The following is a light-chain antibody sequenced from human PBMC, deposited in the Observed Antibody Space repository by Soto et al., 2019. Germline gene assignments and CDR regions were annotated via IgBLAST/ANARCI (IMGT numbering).Light chain of an antibody. CDR2: TNN. J-gene: IGLJ1*01. CDR3: AAWDDSLKGYV. Sequence: QSALTQPPSASGTPGQRVTIPCSGTSSNIGSNTVNWYQQVPGSAPKLLIHTNNQRPSGVPDRVSASKAGTSASLAISGLQSEDEADYYCAAWDDSLKGYVVGAGTKLTVL. V-gene: IGLV1-44*01. CDR1: SSNIGSNT.